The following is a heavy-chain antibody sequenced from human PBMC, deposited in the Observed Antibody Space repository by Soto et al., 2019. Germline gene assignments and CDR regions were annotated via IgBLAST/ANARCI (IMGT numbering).Heavy chain of an antibody. Sequence: QVQLVQSGAEVMTPGPSVKVSCKASGYTFSNFGLSWVRQAPGQGLEWMGWISGYNGNTNSAERFQGRVTMTTDTSTSKAYMEVRSLTSDDTAVYYCARDKGYGFGWSSSSGMDVWGQGTTVTVSS. V-gene: IGHV1-18*01. CDR2: ISGYNGNT. CDR1: GYTFSNFG. CDR3: ARDKGYGFGWSSSSGMDV. J-gene: IGHJ6*02. D-gene: IGHD5-18*01.